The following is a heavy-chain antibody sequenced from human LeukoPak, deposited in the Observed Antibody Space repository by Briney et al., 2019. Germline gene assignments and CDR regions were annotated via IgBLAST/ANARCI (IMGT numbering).Heavy chain of an antibody. CDR2: VNRDGSET. V-gene: IGHV3-7*03. Sequence: GGSLRLSCAASGFALSSHWMTWVRQVPGRGPEWVANVNRDGSETYYLDSVKGRITISKDNAKNSLYLQMNSLRAEDTALYHCARNNGMDVWGQGTTVIVSS. CDR1: GFALSSHW. CDR3: ARNNGMDV. J-gene: IGHJ6*02.